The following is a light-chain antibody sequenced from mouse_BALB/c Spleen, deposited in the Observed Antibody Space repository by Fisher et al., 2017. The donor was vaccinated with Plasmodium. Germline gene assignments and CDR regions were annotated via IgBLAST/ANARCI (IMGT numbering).Light chain of an antibody. CDR3: QQSNRWPYT. J-gene: IGKJ2*01. V-gene: IGKV5-43*01. CDR2: YAS. CDR1: QSISNN. Sequence: DIVMTQTTATLSVTPGDGVSLSCRASQSISNNLHWYQQKSHESPRLLITYASQSLSGIPSRFSGSGSGKSFTLSINSVENDDFGMYFCQQSNRWPYTFGGGPKLEIK.